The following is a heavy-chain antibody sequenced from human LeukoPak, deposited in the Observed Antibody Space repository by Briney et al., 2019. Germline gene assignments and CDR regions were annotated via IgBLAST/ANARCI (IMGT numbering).Heavy chain of an antibody. J-gene: IGHJ5*02. V-gene: IGHV5-51*01. D-gene: IGHD7-27*01. CDR1: GYSFTSYW. CDR3: ARSRGDNNWFDP. CDR2: IYPGDSDT. Sequence: GESLKISCKGSGYSFTSYWIGWVRQMPGKGLEWMGIIYPGDSDTRYTPSFQGQVSISADKSINTAYLQWSSLKASDTAIYYCARSRGDNNWFDPWGQGTLVTVSS.